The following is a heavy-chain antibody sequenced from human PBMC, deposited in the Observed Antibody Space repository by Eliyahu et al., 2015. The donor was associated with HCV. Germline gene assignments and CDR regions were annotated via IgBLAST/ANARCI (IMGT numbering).Heavy chain of an antibody. D-gene: IGHD3-22*01. CDR3: ARLPVPYYDDSSGLHY. V-gene: IGHV4-34*01. CDR2: INHRGST. Sequence: QVQLQQWGAGLLKPSETLSLTCAVYGGSFSGYYWSWIRQPPGKGLEWIGEINHRGSTNYNPSLKSRVTISVDTSKNQFSLKLSSVTAADTAVYFCARLPVPYYDDSSGLHYWGQGTLVTVSS. J-gene: IGHJ4*02. CDR1: GGSFSGYY.